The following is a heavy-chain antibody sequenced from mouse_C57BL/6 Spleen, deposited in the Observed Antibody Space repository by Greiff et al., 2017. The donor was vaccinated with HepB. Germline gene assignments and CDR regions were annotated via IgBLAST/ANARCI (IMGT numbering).Heavy chain of an antibody. CDR3: TPYDAWFAY. Sequence: VQLQQSGAELVRPGASVTLSCTASGYTFTDYEMHWVKQTPVHGLEWIGAIDPETGGTAYNQKFQGKAIMTADKSSSTAYMELRSLTSEDSAVYYCTPYDAWFAYWGQGTLVTVSA. D-gene: IGHD2-12*01. V-gene: IGHV1-15*01. CDR1: GYTFTDYE. J-gene: IGHJ3*01. CDR2: IDPETGGT.